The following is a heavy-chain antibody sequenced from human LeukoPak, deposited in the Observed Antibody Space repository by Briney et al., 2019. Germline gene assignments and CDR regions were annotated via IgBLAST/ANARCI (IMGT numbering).Heavy chain of an antibody. CDR1: GFTVSSNY. V-gene: IGHV3-53*01. CDR3: ARSLGWDYAYGYNY. J-gene: IGHJ4*02. CDR2: IYSGGNT. D-gene: IGHD5-18*01. Sequence: GGSLRLSCAASGFTVSSNYMSWVRQAPGKGLEWVSVIYSGGNTYYADSVKGRFTISRDNSKNTLYLQMNSLRAEDTAVYYCARSLGWDYAYGYNYWGQGTLVTVSS.